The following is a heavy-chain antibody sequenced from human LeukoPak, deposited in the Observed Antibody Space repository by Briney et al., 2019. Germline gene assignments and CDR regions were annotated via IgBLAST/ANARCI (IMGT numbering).Heavy chain of an antibody. D-gene: IGHD2-15*01. CDR3: ARGYCSGGSCYSGTDY. CDR1: GGSISSGGYS. CDR2: IYHSGST. Sequence: NPSQTLSLTCAVSGGSISSGGYSWSWIRQPPGKGLEWIGYIYHSGSTYYNPSLKSRVTISVDRSKNQFSLKLSSMTAADTAVYYCARGYCSGGSCYSGTDYWGQGTLVTVSS. J-gene: IGHJ4*02. V-gene: IGHV4-30-2*01.